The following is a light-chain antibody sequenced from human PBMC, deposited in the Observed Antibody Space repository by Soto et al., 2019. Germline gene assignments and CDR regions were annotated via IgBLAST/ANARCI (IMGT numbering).Light chain of an antibody. V-gene: IGLV2-14*01. CDR1: SSDVGTYKY. J-gene: IGLJ2*01. Sequence: QSALTQPASVSGSPGQSITISCTGTSSDVGTYKYVSWYQQHPGKAPKLMIYDVSNRPSGVSNRFSGSKSRNTASLTISGLQAEDEADYYCSSYTTSSTVVFGGGTKLTVL. CDR3: SSYTTSSTVV. CDR2: DVS.